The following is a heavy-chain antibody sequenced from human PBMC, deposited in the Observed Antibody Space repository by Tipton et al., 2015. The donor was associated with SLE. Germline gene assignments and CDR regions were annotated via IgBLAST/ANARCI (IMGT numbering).Heavy chain of an antibody. CDR1: GFTFSLYW. Sequence: SLRLSCAASGFTFSLYWMSWVRQAPGKGLEWVANIKQDGSETYYVDSVKGRFTISRDNAKNSLYLQMNGLRAEDTAVYYCARGELPVAIDRWFDPWGQGTPVTVSS. CDR2: IKQDGSET. CDR3: ARGELPVAIDRWFDP. D-gene: IGHD2-2*02. V-gene: IGHV3-7*03. J-gene: IGHJ5*02.